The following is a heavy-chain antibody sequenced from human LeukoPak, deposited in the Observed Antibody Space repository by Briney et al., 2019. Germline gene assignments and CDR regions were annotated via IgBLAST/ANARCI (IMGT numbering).Heavy chain of an antibody. V-gene: IGHV5-51*01. Sequence: GESLKISCKVSGYSFTNYWIGWVRQMPGKGLEWMGIIYPDDSDTKYSPSFQGQVTISADKSISTAYLQWSSLKASDTAMYYCARSGCLGYCSGGSCFRWDYWGQGTLVTVSS. CDR2: IYPDDSDT. CDR3: ARSGCLGYCSGGSCFRWDY. D-gene: IGHD2-15*01. J-gene: IGHJ4*02. CDR1: GYSFTNYW.